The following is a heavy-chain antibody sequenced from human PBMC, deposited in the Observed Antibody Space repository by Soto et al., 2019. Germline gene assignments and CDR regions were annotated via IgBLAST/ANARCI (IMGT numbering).Heavy chain of an antibody. CDR1: GGSISSYY. CDR2: IYYSGST. CDR3: ARLNPDFWSGYYPGRGFDY. D-gene: IGHD3-3*01. J-gene: IGHJ4*02. V-gene: IGHV4-59*01. Sequence: TLSLTCTVSGGSISSYYWSWIRQPPGKGLEWIGYIYYSGSTNYNPSLKSRGTISVDTSKNQFSLKLSSVTAADTAVYYCARLNPDFWSGYYPGRGFDYWGQGTLVTVSS.